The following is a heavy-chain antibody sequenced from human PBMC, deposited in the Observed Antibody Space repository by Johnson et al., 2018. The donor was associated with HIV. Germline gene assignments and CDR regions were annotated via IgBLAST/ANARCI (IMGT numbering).Heavy chain of an antibody. CDR3: ARAPEVRGIDAFDI. CDR2: ITSSGGNV. CDR1: GFTFSDYY. Sequence: QVQLVESGGGLVNPGGSLRLSCAASGFTFSDYYMSWIRQAPGKGLEWVSYITSSGGNVYYADSVKGRFTISRDNAKNSRYLQMNILAAEDTAVYYCARAPEVRGIDAFDIWGQGTMVTVS. D-gene: IGHD3-10*01. J-gene: IGHJ3*02. V-gene: IGHV3-11*04.